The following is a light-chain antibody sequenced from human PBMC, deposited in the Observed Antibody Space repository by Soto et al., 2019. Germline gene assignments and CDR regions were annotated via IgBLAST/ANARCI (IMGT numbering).Light chain of an antibody. CDR1: SSNIGAGYD. Sequence: QSVLTQPPSVSGAPGQRVTISCTGSSSNIGAGYDVHWYQQLPGTAPKLLIYGNSNRPSGVPDRFSGSKSGTSASLAITGLQAEDEADYYCQSYDSSLSGWGVYVFGTGTKLTVL. CDR3: QSYDSSLSGWGVYV. J-gene: IGLJ1*01. V-gene: IGLV1-40*01. CDR2: GNS.